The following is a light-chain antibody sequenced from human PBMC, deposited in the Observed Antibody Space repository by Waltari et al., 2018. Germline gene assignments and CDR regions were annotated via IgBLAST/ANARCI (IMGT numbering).Light chain of an antibody. CDR1: QSVSSN. CDR3: QQYNNWPYT. J-gene: IGKJ2*01. CDR2: GAS. Sequence: GERATLSCRASQSVSSNLAWYQQKPGQAPRLLIYGASTRATGIPARFSGSGSGTEFTLTISSLQSEDFAVYYCQQYNNWPYTFGQGTKLEIK. V-gene: IGKV3-15*01.